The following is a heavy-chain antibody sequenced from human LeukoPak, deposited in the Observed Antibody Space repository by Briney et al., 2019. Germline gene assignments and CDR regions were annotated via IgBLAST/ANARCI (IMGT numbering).Heavy chain of an antibody. CDR3: ASFQRWSRNGMDV. V-gene: IGHV1-8*01. CDR2: MDPNSGNT. CDR1: GYTLTSYD. J-gene: IGHJ6*02. Sequence: ASLKVSCKASGYTLTSYDINWVRQATGQGLEWMGWMDPNSGNTGYAQKFQGRVTMTRNTSISTAYMELSSLRSEDTAVYYCASFQRWSRNGMDVWGQGTTVTVSS. D-gene: IGHD5-18*01.